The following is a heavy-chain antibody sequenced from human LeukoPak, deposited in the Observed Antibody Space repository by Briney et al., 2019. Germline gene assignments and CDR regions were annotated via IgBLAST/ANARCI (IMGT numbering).Heavy chain of an antibody. D-gene: IGHD3-10*01. CDR1: GYTFTSYY. CDR2: INPSGGST. Sequence: ASVKVSCKASGYTFTSYYMHWVRQAPGQGLEWMGIINPSGGSTSYAQKFQGRVTMTRDMSTSTVYMELSSLRSEDTAVYYCARDPITFGELSGDERFDPWGQGTLVTVSS. J-gene: IGHJ5*02. CDR3: ARDPITFGELSGDERFDP. V-gene: IGHV1-46*01.